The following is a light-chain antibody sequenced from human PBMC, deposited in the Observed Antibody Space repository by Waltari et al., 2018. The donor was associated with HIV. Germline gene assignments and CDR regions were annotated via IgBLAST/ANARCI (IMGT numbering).Light chain of an antibody. CDR2: GAS. CDR3: QQYRGSPTWT. V-gene: IGKV3-20*01. CDR1: QSVSSNY. J-gene: IGKJ1*01. Sequence: EIVLTQSPGTLPLSPGERATLSCRASQSVSSNYLAWYQQRPGQAPRLLIYGASNRATGIPDRFSGSGSGTGFTLTISRLEPEDFAVYYCQQYRGSPTWTFGQGTKVEFK.